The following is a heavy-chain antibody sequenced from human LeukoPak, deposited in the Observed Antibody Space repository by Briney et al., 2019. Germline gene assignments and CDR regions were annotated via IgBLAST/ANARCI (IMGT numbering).Heavy chain of an antibody. D-gene: IGHD2-2*01. CDR3: ARGYCTTTSCYRLDY. J-gene: IGHJ4*02. V-gene: IGHV3-23*01. Sequence: AGGSLRLSCAASGFTFSSHAMSWVRQPPGRGLEWVSAISGSGATTYYADSVKGRFTVSRDNSKNTVYLQMNSLRAEDTAVYYCARGYCTTTSCYRLDYWGRGTLGTVSS. CDR2: ISGSGATT. CDR1: GFTFSSHA.